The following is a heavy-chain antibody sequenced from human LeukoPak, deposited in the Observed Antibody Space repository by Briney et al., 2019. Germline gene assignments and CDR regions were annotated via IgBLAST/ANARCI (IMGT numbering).Heavy chain of an antibody. J-gene: IGHJ4*02. D-gene: IGHD3-22*01. CDR2: ISGSGGST. Sequence: PGGSLRLSCAASGITLSNYGMSWVRQAPGKGLEWVAGISGSGGSTNYADSAKGRFTISRDNPKNTLYLQMNSLRAEDTAVYFCAKRGVVIRVILVGFHKEAYYFDSWGQGALVTVSS. V-gene: IGHV3-23*01. CDR3: AKRGVVIRVILVGFHKEAYYFDS. CDR1: GITLSNYG.